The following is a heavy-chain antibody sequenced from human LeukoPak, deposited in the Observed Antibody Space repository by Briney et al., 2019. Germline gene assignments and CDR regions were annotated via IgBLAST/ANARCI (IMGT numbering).Heavy chain of an antibody. J-gene: IGHJ4*02. CDR2: IYTSGST. CDR1: GGSISSYY. D-gene: IGHD3-22*01. Sequence: SETLSLTCTVSGGSISSYYWSWIRQPAGKGLEWIGRIYTSGSTNYNPSLKSRVTMSVDTSKNQFSLKLSSVTAADTAVYYCARSYYDSSGYYTTSWGQGTLVTVSS. V-gene: IGHV4-4*07. CDR3: ARSYYDSSGYYTTS.